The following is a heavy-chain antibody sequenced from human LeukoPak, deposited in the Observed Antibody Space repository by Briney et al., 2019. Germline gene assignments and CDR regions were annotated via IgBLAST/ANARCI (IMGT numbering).Heavy chain of an antibody. CDR1: GFAFSYNT. CDR3: AKDEWYSTSAQDILTGYSFDY. J-gene: IGHJ4*02. Sequence: PGGSLRLSCAASGFAFSYNTMNWVRQAPGKGLEWVSSISGNGGNTYYADSVKGRFTISRDNSKNTLYLQMNSLRAEDTAVYYCAKDEWYSTSAQDILTGYSFDYWGQGTLVTVSS. D-gene: IGHD3-9*01. V-gene: IGHV3-23*01. CDR2: ISGNGGNT.